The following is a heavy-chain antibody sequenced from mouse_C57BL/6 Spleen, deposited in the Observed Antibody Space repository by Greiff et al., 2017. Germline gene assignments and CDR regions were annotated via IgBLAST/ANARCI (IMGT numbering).Heavy chain of an antibody. J-gene: IGHJ4*01. CDR3: TRRKGPYNSNLCAMDY. CDR1: GYTFTDYE. Sequence: VQLQQSGAELVRPGASVTLSCKASGYTFTDYEMHWVTQTPVHGLEWIGALDPATGGTAYNQKFKGKAILTADKSSDTAYMALRSLESEDSAVYYCTRRKGPYNSNLCAMDYWCQGTSVTVSS. CDR2: LDPATGGT. V-gene: IGHV1-15*01. D-gene: IGHD2-5*01.